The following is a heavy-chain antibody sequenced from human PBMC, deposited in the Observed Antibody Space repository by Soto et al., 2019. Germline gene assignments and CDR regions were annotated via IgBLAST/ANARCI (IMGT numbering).Heavy chain of an antibody. D-gene: IGHD5-12*01. CDR1: GYTLTELS. V-gene: IGHV1-24*01. CDR2: FDPEDGET. J-gene: IGHJ4*02. Sequence: ASVKVSCKVSGYTLTELSMHWVRQAPGKGLEWMGGFDPEDGETIYAQKFQGRVTMTEDTSTDTAHMELSSLRSEDTAVYYCATWIGWLQLFYYFDYWGQGTLVTVSS. CDR3: ATWIGWLQLFYYFDY.